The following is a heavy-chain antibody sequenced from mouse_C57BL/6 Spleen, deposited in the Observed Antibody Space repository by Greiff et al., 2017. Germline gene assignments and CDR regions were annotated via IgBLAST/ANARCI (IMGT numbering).Heavy chain of an antibody. CDR3: ARQGPYGNFFDY. CDR2: ISSGGSYT. J-gene: IGHJ2*01. Sequence: EVKLVESGRDLVKPGGSLKLSCAASGFTFSSYGMSWVRQTPDKRLEWVATISSGGSYTYYPDSVKGRFTISRDNAKNTLYLQMSSLKSEDTAMYYCARQGPYGNFFDYWGQGTTLTVSS. D-gene: IGHD2-1*01. CDR1: GFTFSSYG. V-gene: IGHV5-6*01.